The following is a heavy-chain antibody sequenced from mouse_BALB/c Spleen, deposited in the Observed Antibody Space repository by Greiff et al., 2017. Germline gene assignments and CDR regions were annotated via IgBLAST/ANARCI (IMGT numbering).Heavy chain of an antibody. J-gene: IGHJ4*01. CDR1: GFTFSDFY. V-gene: IGHV7-1*02. D-gene: IGHD2-3*01. CDR2: ISNKANDYTT. Sequence: EVLLVESGAGLVQPGGSLRLSCATSGFTFSDFYMEWVRQPPGKRLEWIAAISNKANDYTTEYSASVKGQFIVSRDTSQSILYLQMHALRAEDTAIYYCARDAPWLLYAMDYWGQGTSVTVSS. CDR3: ARDAPWLLYAMDY.